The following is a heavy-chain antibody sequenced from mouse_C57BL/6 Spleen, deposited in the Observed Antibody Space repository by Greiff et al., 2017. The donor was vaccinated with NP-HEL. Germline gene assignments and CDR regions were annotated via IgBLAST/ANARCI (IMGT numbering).Heavy chain of an antibody. J-gene: IGHJ2*01. D-gene: IGHD1-1*01. CDR3: ASPITTVAFDY. V-gene: IGHV1-22*01. Sequence: EVQLQQSGPELVKPGASVKMSCKASGYTFTDYNMHWVKQSHGKSLEWIGYINPNNGGTSYNQKFKGKATLTVNKSSSTAYMELRSLTSEDSAVYYCASPITTVAFDYWGQGTTLTVSS. CDR1: GYTFTDYN. CDR2: INPNNGGT.